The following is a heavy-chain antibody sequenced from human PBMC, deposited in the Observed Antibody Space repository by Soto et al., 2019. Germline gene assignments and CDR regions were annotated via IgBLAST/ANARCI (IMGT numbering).Heavy chain of an antibody. CDR2: INPSGGST. D-gene: IGHD7-27*01. J-gene: IGHJ5*01. V-gene: IGHV1-46*01. CDR1: GYTFTSYY. CDR3: TGGPPNWGFDS. Sequence: ASVKVSCKASGYTFTSYYMHWVRQAPGQGLEWMGIINPSGGSTSYAQKFQDRVTMTRSTSISTAYMELGSLTSEDTAVYYCTGGPPNWGFDSWGQGTPVTVSS.